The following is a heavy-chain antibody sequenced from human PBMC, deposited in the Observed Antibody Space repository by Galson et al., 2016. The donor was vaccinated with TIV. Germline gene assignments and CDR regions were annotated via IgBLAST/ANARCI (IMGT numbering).Heavy chain of an antibody. Sequence: SLRLSCAASGFTFSSYWMSWVRQVPGKGLEWVANIKQDGGEKYYVDSVKGRFTISRDNAKNSLFLQMNSLRAEDRAVYCCARDFPPGYGSSFNDYRGQGNLVTVSS. CDR3: ARDFPPGYGSSFNDY. J-gene: IGHJ4*02. V-gene: IGHV3-7*01. D-gene: IGHD6-13*01. CDR2: IKQDGGEK. CDR1: GFTFSSYW.